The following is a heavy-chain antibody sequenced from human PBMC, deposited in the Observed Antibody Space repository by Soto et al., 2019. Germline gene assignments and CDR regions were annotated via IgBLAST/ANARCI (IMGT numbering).Heavy chain of an antibody. J-gene: IGHJ5*02. Sequence: GGSLRLSCAASGFTFSSYAMSWVRQAPGKGLEWVSAISGSGGSTYYADSVKGRFTISRDNSKNTLYLQMNSLRAEDTAVYYCAKEDRYCSGGSCYGWFDPWGQGTLVTVSS. D-gene: IGHD2-15*01. V-gene: IGHV3-23*01. CDR1: GFTFSSYA. CDR3: AKEDRYCSGGSCYGWFDP. CDR2: ISGSGGST.